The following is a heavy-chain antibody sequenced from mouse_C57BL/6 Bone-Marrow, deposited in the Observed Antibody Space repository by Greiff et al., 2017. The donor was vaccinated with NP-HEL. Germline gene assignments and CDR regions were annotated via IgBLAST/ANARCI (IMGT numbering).Heavy chain of an antibody. CDR2: IYIGNGST. CDR3: ARSGYYGSYYVGG. D-gene: IGHD1-1*01. V-gene: IGHV1-58*01. J-gene: IGHJ2*01. Sequence: VQLQQSGPELVRPGSSVKMSCKTSGYSFTSYGLNWVKQRPGQGLEWIGYIYIGNGSTEYNAKFKGKATLTSDTSSITAYMQLSSLTSEDSAIYFCARSGYYGSYYVGGWGKGTTLTVAS. CDR1: GYSFTSYG.